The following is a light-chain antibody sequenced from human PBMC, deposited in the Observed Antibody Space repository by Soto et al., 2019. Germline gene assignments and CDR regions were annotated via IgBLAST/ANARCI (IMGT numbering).Light chain of an antibody. CDR2: EVS. J-gene: IGLJ1*01. CDR1: SNDVGGYNY. Sequence: QSALTQPASVSGSPGQSITISCTGTSNDVGGYNYGSWYQQHPGKAPKLVIYEVSHRPSGISDRFSGSKSGNTASLTISALQVEDEAEYYCSSYTASSPYVFGPGTKLTVL. V-gene: IGLV2-14*01. CDR3: SSYTASSPYV.